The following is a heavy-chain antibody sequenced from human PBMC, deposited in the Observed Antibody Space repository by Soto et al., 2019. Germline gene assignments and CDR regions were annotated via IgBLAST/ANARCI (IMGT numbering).Heavy chain of an antibody. CDR3: ARDRNRITGTRGDY. CDR2: IIPILGIA. CDR1: GGTFSSYT. J-gene: IGHJ4*02. Sequence: QVQLVQSGAEVKKPGSSVKVSCKASGGTFSSYTISWVRQAPGQGREWMGRIIPILGIANYAQKFQGRVTITADKSTSTAYMERSSLRSEDTAVYYCARDRNRITGTRGDYWGQGTLVTVSS. V-gene: IGHV1-69*08. D-gene: IGHD1-20*01.